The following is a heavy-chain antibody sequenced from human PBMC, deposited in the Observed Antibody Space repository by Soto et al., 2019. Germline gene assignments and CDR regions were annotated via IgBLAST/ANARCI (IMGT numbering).Heavy chain of an antibody. CDR3: ARDRGVGATNAKDY. CDR1: GFKFDNFG. D-gene: IGHD1-26*01. CDR2: IWLDGTNE. Sequence: QVRLVESGGGVVQPGRSLRLSCAASGFKFDNFGMHWVRQAPGKVPEWVAVIWLDGTNEHYADSVKGRFTISRDTSKNTVFLQMNSLRGDDTAMYYCARDRGVGATNAKDYWGQGTRVTVSA. V-gene: IGHV3-33*08. J-gene: IGHJ4*02.